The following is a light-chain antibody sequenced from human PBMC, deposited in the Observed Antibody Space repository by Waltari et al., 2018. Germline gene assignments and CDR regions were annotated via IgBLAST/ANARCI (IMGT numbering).Light chain of an antibody. J-gene: IGLJ1*01. CDR1: SSNIGTNY. V-gene: IGLV1-51*01. CDR2: DNT. CDR3: GAWDDSLGARYV. Sequence: QSVLTQPPSVSAAPGQKVTISCSGSSSNIGTNYVAWYQQFSGTVPKLLIYDNTARPSGTSDRVSGSKSGTSATLAITGLQIGDEADYYCGAWDDSLGARYVFGTGTKVTVL.